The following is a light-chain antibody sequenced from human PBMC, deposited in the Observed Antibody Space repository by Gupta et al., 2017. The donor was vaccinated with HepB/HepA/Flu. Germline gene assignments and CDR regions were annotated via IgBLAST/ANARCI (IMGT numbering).Light chain of an antibody. CDR1: QSVDRD. CDR2: GAS. Sequence: EIVMTPSPAILSLSPGERATLSCRASQSVDRDVAWYQQKPGQAPRLLIYGASTRVKGIPARFSGSGSGTEFTLTVSRRQSEDFGVYVCQQHHISPSRTFGQGTKVEV. J-gene: IGKJ1*01. CDR3: QQHHISPSRT. V-gene: IGKV3-15*01.